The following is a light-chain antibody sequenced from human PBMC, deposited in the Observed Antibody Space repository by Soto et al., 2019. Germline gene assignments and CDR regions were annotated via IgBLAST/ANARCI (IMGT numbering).Light chain of an antibody. CDR2: GAS. V-gene: IGKV3-15*01. Sequence: EIVMTQSPATLSVSPGERATLSCRASQSVSSNLAWYQQKAGQAPRLLIYGASTRATGIPAGFSGSGSGTEFTLTISSLQSEDFAVYYCQQYNKWPPLTFGGGTKVEIK. J-gene: IGKJ4*01. CDR1: QSVSSN. CDR3: QQYNKWPPLT.